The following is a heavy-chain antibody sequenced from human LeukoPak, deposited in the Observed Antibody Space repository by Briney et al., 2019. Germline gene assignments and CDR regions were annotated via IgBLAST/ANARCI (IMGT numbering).Heavy chain of an antibody. D-gene: IGHD3-10*01. CDR2: ISGSGGST. V-gene: IGHV3-23*01. Sequence: SGGSLRLSCAASGFTFSSYAMSWVRQAPGKGLEWVSAISGSGGSTYYADSVKGRFTISRDNSKNTLYLQMNSLRAGDTAVYYCAKEGSITMVRGSFYYFDYWGQGTLVTVSS. CDR1: GFTFSSYA. J-gene: IGHJ4*02. CDR3: AKEGSITMVRGSFYYFDY.